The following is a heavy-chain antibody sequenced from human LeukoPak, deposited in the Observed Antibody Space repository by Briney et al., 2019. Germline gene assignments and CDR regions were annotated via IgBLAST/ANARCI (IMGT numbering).Heavy chain of an antibody. CDR2: ISYDGSNK. D-gene: IGHD3-9*01. CDR1: GFTFSSYG. J-gene: IGHJ4*02. Sequence: GGSLRLSCAASGFTFSSYGMHWVRQAPGKGLEWVAVISYDGSNKYYADSVKGRFTISRDNSKNTLYLQMNSLRAEDTAVYYCAKSFQTYYDILTSFDYWGQGTLVTVSS. V-gene: IGHV3-30*18. CDR3: AKSFQTYYDILTSFDY.